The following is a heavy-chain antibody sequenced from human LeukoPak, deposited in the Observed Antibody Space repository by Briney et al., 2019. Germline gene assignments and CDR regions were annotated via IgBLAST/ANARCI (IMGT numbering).Heavy chain of an antibody. D-gene: IGHD2-8*02. V-gene: IGHV1-2*02. J-gene: IGHJ5*01. CDR3: ARDPRDTGGAYDS. CDR1: GYTFTNYY. CDR2: INPGNGVT. Sequence: ASVKVSCKASGYTFTNYYIHWLRQAPGQGPEWMGYINPGNGVTDYSQKFQGRLSMTRDTSISTAYMEVSSLRSDDTALYYCARDPRDTGGAYDSWGQGTLLTVSS.